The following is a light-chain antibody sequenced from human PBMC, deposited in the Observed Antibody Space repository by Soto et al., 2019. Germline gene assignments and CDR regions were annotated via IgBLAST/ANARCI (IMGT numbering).Light chain of an antibody. J-gene: IGKJ1*01. Sequence: DIQITQSPSTLSASVGDRVTITCRASQSISNWLAWYQQKPGKAPKLLIYDASSLESGVPSRFSGSGSGTEFTLTISSLQPDDFATYYCQQYNSYSGTFGQGTKVDIK. V-gene: IGKV1-5*01. CDR1: QSISNW. CDR2: DAS. CDR3: QQYNSYSGT.